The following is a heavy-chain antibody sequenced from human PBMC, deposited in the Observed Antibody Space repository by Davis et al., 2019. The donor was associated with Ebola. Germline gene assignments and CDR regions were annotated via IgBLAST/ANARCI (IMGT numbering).Heavy chain of an antibody. Sequence: GESLKISCAASGFTFSDYYMSWIRQAPGKGLEWVSYISSSGSTIYYADSVKGRFTISRDNTKNSLYLQMNSLRAEDTAVYYCARRLVGPAAMRYYYYYGMDVWGQGTTVTVSS. CDR2: ISSSGSTI. V-gene: IGHV3-11*01. CDR1: GFTFSDYY. J-gene: IGHJ6*02. CDR3: ARRLVGPAAMRYYYYYGMDV. D-gene: IGHD2-2*01.